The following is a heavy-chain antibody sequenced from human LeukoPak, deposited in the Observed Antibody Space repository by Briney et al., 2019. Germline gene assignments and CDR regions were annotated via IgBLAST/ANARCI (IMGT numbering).Heavy chain of an antibody. J-gene: IGHJ4*02. D-gene: IGHD3-9*01. V-gene: IGHV4-59*01. Sequence: SETLSLTCTVSGGSMSSYYWSWIRQSPGKKLEFIGYIYHSGSTNYNPSLKSRVTISVDTSKNQFSLKLSSVTAADTAVYYCARSSSWLSPLYYFDYWGQGTLVTVSS. CDR2: IYHSGST. CDR1: GGSMSSYY. CDR3: ARSSSWLSPLYYFDY.